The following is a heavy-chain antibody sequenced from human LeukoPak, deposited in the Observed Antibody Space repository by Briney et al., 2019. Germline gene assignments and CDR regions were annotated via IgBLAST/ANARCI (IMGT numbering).Heavy chain of an antibody. CDR1: GFTFSSYW. J-gene: IGHJ4*02. CDR3: TAVWSGYSETLYYFDY. Sequence: GGSLRLSCAASGFTFSSYWMSWVRQAPGKGLEWVTNIKQDGSEKYYVDSVKGRFTISRDNAKNSLYLQMNSLKTEDTAVYYCTAVWSGYSETLYYFDYWGQGTLVTVSS. V-gene: IGHV3-7*03. D-gene: IGHD3-3*01. CDR2: IKQDGSEK.